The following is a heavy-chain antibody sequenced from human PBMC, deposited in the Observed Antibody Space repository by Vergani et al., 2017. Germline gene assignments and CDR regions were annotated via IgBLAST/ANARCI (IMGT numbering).Heavy chain of an antibody. D-gene: IGHD3-10*01. CDR2: IYSGDET. CDR3: ARGNYYGSGTYVDP. J-gene: IGHJ5*02. V-gene: IGHV3-66*02. Sequence: EVQLLESGGNLIQPGGSLRLSCGASGFTFSSYAMTWVRLAPGKGLQWVSHIYSGDETYYADSVKGRVTISRDTSKNTLHLQINNLRVEDTAVYYCARGNYYGSGTYVDPWGQGTLVTVSS. CDR1: GFTFSSYA.